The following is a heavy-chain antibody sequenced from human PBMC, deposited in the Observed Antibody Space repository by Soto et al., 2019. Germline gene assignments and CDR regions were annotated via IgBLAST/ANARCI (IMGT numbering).Heavy chain of an antibody. V-gene: IGHV3-11*05. Sequence: QVQLVESGGGLVKPGGSLRLSCAASGFTFSDYYMSWIRQAPGKGLEWVSYISSSISSTNYADSVKGRFTISRDNAKNSLDLQMNSLRAEDTAVYYCARGTTSQQLGPHFDCWGQGTLVTVSS. CDR3: ARGTTSQQLGPHFDC. D-gene: IGHD6-13*01. CDR1: GFTFSDYY. J-gene: IGHJ4*02. CDR2: ISSSISST.